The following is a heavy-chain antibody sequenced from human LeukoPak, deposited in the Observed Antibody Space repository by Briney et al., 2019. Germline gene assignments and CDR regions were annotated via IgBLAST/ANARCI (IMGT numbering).Heavy chain of an antibody. V-gene: IGHV3-74*01. Sequence: GGSLRLSCAASGFTFSSYWKHWVRPAPGRGLVWVSRINRDGSSTNYADSVKGRFNISRDTAKNTVFLQMNSLRAEDTAVYYCARDVGYSAYDWGQGTLVNVSS. J-gene: IGHJ4*02. CDR3: ARDVGYSAYD. D-gene: IGHD5-12*01. CDR1: GFTFSSYW. CDR2: INRDGSST.